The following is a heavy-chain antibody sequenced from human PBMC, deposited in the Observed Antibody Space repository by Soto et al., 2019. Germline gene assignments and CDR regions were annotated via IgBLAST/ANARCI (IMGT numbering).Heavy chain of an antibody. J-gene: IGHJ4*02. Sequence: SETLSLTCAVSGGSISSSNWWSWVRQPPGKGLEWIGEIYHSGSTNYNPSLKSRVTISVDKSKNQFSLKMSSVTAADTAVYYCARSGRIFGVVTEFDYWGQGTLVTVS. V-gene: IGHV4-4*02. D-gene: IGHD3-3*01. CDR1: GGSISSSNW. CDR2: IYHSGST. CDR3: ARSGRIFGVVTEFDY.